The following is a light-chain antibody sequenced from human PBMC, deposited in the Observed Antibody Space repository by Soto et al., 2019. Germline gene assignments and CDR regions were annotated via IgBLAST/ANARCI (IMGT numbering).Light chain of an antibody. CDR3: QHYGSSPRT. J-gene: IGKJ2*01. Sequence: EIVLTQSPGTLSLSPGERATLSCRASQSVSSSYLAWYQQKPGQAPRLLIYGASSRATVIPDRFSGSGSGTDFTLTISRLEPEDFAVYYCQHYGSSPRTFGQGTKLEIK. CDR2: GAS. CDR1: QSVSSSY. V-gene: IGKV3-20*01.